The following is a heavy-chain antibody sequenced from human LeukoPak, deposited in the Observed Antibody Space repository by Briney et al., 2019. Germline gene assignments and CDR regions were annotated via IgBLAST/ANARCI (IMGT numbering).Heavy chain of an antibody. Sequence: ASVKVSCNASGYTFTSYGISWVRQAPGQGLEWMGWISAYNGNTNYAQKLQGRVTMTTDTSTSTAYMELRSLRSDDTAVYYCARAERRSRSGWYWFDPWGQGTLVTVSS. J-gene: IGHJ5*02. V-gene: IGHV1-18*01. CDR2: ISAYNGNT. CDR1: GYTFTSYG. CDR3: ARAERRSRSGWYWFDP. D-gene: IGHD6-19*01.